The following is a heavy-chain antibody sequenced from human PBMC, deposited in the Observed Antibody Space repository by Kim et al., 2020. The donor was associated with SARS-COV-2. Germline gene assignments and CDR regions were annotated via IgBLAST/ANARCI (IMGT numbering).Heavy chain of an antibody. CDR1: GFTFSSYS. CDR2: ISSSSSYI. Sequence: GGSLRLSCAASGFTFSSYSMNWVRQAPGKGLEWVSSISSSSSYIYYADSVKGRFTISRDNAKNSLYLQMNSLRAEDTAVYYCARLIAAAGTEGWGYYYYGMDVGGQGTTVTVSS. D-gene: IGHD6-13*01. J-gene: IGHJ6*02. V-gene: IGHV3-21*01. CDR3: ARLIAAAGTEGWGYYYYGMDV.